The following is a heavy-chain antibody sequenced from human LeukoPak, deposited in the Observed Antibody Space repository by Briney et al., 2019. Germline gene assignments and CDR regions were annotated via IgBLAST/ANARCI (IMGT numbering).Heavy chain of an antibody. CDR2: IYYSGSP. CDR1: GGSISSHY. V-gene: IGHV4-59*11. CDR3: AREAIWWFDP. J-gene: IGHJ5*02. Sequence: NPSETLSLTYTVSGGSISSHYWSSIRQPPGKGLEWIGYIYYSGSPNYNPPLKSRVTISVDTSKNQFSLKLSSVTAADTAVYYCAREAIWWFDPWGQGTLVTVSS. D-gene: IGHD2-2*01.